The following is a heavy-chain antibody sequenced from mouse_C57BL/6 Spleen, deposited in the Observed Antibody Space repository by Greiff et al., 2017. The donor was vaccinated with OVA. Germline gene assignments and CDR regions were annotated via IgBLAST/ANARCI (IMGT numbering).Heavy chain of an antibody. Sequence: SGAELVKPGASVKLSCTASGFNIKDYYMHWVKQRTEQGLEWIGRIDPEDGETKYAPKFQGKATITADTSSNTAYLQLSSLTSEDTAVYYCARSYGSSYVYYAMDYWGQGTSVTVSS. V-gene: IGHV14-2*01. J-gene: IGHJ4*01. D-gene: IGHD1-1*01. CDR2: IDPEDGET. CDR3: ARSYGSSYVYYAMDY. CDR1: GFNIKDYY.